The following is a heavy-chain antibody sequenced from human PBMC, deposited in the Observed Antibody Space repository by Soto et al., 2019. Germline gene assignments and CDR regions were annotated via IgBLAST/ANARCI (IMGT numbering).Heavy chain of an antibody. CDR2: INPKSGGA. D-gene: IGHD2-8*01. J-gene: IGHJ6*01. CDR3: ASPGVSPPQIGEFAMDV. V-gene: IGHV1-2*02. Sequence: ASVKVSCKASGYTFTAFYIHWVREAPGQGLEWMGWINPKSGGAKYAQRLQSRVTMTSDTSTSTAYMELSRMRSDDTAVYFCASPGVSPPQIGEFAMDVWAEAATVTV. CDR1: GYTFTAFY.